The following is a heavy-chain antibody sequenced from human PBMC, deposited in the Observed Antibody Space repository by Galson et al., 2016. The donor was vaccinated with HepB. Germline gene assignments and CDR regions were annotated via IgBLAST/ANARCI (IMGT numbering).Heavy chain of an antibody. V-gene: IGHV4-39*01. J-gene: IGHJ4*02. Sequence: SETLSLTCTVSGGSISSSSYYWGWIRQPPGKGLEWSGSIYYSGSTYYNPSLKSRVTISVDSSKNQFSLKLSSVTAADTAVYYCAGHRKGIAALGPLSYWGQGTLVTVSS. D-gene: IGHD6-13*01. CDR1: GGSISSSSYY. CDR2: IYYSGST. CDR3: AGHRKGIAALGPLSY.